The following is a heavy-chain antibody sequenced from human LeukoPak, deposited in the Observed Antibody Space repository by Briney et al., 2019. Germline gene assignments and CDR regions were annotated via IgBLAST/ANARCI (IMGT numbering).Heavy chain of an antibody. CDR1: GFTFDDYA. V-gene: IGHV3-9*01. CDR3: AKDVGIAAAGPLDY. D-gene: IGHD6-13*01. Sequence: GGSLRLSCAASGFTFDDYAMHWVRQAPGKGLEWVSGISWNSGSIGYADSVKGRFTISRDNAKNSLYLQMNSLRAEDTALYYCAKDVGIAAAGPLDYWGQGTLVTVSS. CDR2: ISWNSGSI. J-gene: IGHJ4*02.